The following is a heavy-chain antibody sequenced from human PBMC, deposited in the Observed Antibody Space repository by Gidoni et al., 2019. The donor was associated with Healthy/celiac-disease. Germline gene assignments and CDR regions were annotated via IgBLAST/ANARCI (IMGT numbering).Heavy chain of an antibody. CDR2: IKQDGSEK. Sequence: EVQLVEYGGGLVQPGGSLRASCAASGVTFSSYWLSWVRQAPGKGLEWVANIKQDGSEKYYVNSVKGRFTISRDNAKNSLYLQMNSLRAEDTAVYYCARDSPCQFDPWGQGTLVTVSS. J-gene: IGHJ5*02. V-gene: IGHV3-7*01. CDR3: ARDSPCQFDP. CDR1: GVTFSSYW.